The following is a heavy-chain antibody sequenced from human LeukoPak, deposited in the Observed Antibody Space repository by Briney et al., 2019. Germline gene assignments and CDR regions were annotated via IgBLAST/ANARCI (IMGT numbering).Heavy chain of an antibody. V-gene: IGHV3-53*01. J-gene: IGHJ4*02. CDR2: IYSGGDT. CDR3: ARGAYNNCCCAAY. CDR1: GFTVSSNY. Sequence: PGGSLTLSCAASGFTVSSNYMSWVRQAPGKGLEWVSVIYSGGDTYYADSVKGRFTISRDNSKNTLFLQMNSLRAEDTAVYYCARGAYNNCCCAAYWGQGTLHSVSS. D-gene: IGHD1-1*01.